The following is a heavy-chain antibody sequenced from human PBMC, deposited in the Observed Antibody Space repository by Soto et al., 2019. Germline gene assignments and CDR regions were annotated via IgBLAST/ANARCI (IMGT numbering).Heavy chain of an antibody. CDR1: GYIFTSYG. J-gene: IGHJ1*01. CDR2: ISAYNGNT. Sequence: ASVKVSCKASGYIFTSYGISWVRQAPGQRLEWMGWISAYNGNTNYAQKLQGRVTMTTDTSTSTAYMELRSLRSDDTAVYYCARDTTVGIAVAGYFQHWGQGTLVTVSS. D-gene: IGHD6-19*01. CDR3: ARDTTVGIAVAGYFQH. V-gene: IGHV1-18*01.